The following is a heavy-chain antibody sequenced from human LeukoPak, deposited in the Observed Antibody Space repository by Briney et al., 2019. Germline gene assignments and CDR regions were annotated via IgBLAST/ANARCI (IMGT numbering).Heavy chain of an antibody. J-gene: IGHJ4*02. CDR1: GFTFSSYA. V-gene: IGHV3-30-3*01. D-gene: IGHD3-10*01. CDR2: ISYDGSNK. Sequence: GGSLRLSCAASGFTFSSYAMHWVRQAPGKGLEWVAVISYDGSNKYYADSVKGRFTISRDNSKNTLYLQMNSLRAEDTAVYYCARTGDYGSGSYYADDYFDYWGQGTLVTVSS. CDR3: ARTGDYGSGSYYADDYFDY.